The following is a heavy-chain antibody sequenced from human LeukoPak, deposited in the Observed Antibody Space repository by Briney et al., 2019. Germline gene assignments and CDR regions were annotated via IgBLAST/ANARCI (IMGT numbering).Heavy chain of an antibody. J-gene: IGHJ4*02. Sequence: GGSLRLSCAASGFSFTYSWMAWVRQTPGKGLEWVANIKQDGSEKYYLDSVKGRFTISRDNAKNSLYLQMNSLRVEDTAEYYCARDYYRSLDYWGQGTLATASS. CDR3: ARDYYRSLDY. D-gene: IGHD3-22*01. CDR1: GFSFTYSW. V-gene: IGHV3-7*01. CDR2: IKQDGSEK.